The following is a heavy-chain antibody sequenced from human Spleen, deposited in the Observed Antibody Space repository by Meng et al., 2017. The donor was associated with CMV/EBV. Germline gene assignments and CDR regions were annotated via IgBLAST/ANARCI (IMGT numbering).Heavy chain of an antibody. CDR2: IYSGGRA. J-gene: IGHJ4*02. CDR3: ARDEGGELDY. Sequence: GRSLGLCCAASGFIVSSNYMSWVRQAPGKGLEWVSVIYSGGRAYYADSVEGRFTISRDNSKNTVYIQMNSLRPEDTAVYYCARDEGGELDYWGQGTLVTVSS. CDR1: GFIVSSNY. D-gene: IGHD3-16*01. V-gene: IGHV3-66*02.